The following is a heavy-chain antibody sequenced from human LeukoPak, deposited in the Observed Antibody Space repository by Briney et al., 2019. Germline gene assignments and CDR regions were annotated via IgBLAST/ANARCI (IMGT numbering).Heavy chain of an antibody. CDR2: IYTSGST. D-gene: IGHD3-10*01. CDR1: GGSISSYY. V-gene: IGHV4-59*01. CDR3: AREPRQLLWFGGFFDY. Sequence: SETLSLTCTVSGGSISSYYWSWIRQPPGKGLEWIGYIYTSGSTNYNPSLKSRVTISVDTSKNQFSLKLSSVTAADTAVYYCAREPRQLLWFGGFFDYWGQGTLVTVSS. J-gene: IGHJ4*02.